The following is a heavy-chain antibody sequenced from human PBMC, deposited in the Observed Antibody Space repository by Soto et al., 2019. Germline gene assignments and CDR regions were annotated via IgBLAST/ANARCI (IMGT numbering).Heavy chain of an antibody. CDR1: GGTFRTES. J-gene: IGHJ3*01. CDR2: IIPFFGTA. Sequence: QVHLVQSGAEVKKPGSSVKVSCKYSGGTFRTESINWVRQAPGQGLEWMGGIIPFFGTADYALRFQGRVTITTAGATTTAYMELSRLTSQDTAVYFCARAHEYGGNSDAFDVWGQGTMVTVSS. V-gene: IGHV1-69*05. CDR3: ARAHEYGGNSDAFDV. D-gene: IGHD4-17*01.